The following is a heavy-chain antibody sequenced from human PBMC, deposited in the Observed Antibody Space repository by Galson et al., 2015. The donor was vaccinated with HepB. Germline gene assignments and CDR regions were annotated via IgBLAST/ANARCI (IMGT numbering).Heavy chain of an antibody. CDR2: INTNTGNP. V-gene: IGHV7-4-1*02. J-gene: IGHJ6*02. CDR1: GYIFNMYA. Sequence: SVKVSCKASGYIFNMYAINWVRQAPGQGLEYMGWINTNTGNPTYAQCFTGRFVFSLDTSVSTAYLRVTSLQGDDTAMYYCAMGYDFVTSDYYYYGLDVGGQGSTVTVSS. CDR3: AMGYDFVTSDYYYYGLDV. D-gene: IGHD5-12*01.